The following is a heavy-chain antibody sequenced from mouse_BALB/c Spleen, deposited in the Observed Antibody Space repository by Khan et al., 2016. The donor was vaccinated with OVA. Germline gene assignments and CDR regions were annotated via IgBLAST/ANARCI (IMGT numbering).Heavy chain of an antibody. V-gene: IGHV9-4*02. CDR2: INTHSGVP. D-gene: IGHD2-14*01. CDR1: GYTFTTAG. Sequence: QIQLVQSGPELKKPGETVRISCKASGYTFTTAGMQWVQKMPGKGLKWIGWINTHSGVPKYAEDFKGRFAFSLETSASIAYLQITNLKNEDTATYFCARGGAAFYRNDGGAMDHWDQGTSVTVSS. J-gene: IGHJ4*01. CDR3: ARGGAAFYRNDGGAMDH.